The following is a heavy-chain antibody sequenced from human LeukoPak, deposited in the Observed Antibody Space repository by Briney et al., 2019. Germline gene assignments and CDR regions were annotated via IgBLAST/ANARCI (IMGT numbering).Heavy chain of an antibody. D-gene: IGHD6-19*01. CDR3: ATKQWLVPFAY. J-gene: IGHJ4*02. V-gene: IGHV1-18*01. Sequence: RASVKVSCKASGYTFTSYGISWVRQAPGQGLEWMGWISAYNGNTNYAQKLQGRVTMTTDTSTSTAYMELRSLRSDDTAVYYCATKQWLVPFAYWGQGTLVTVSS. CDR2: ISAYNGNT. CDR1: GYTFTSYG.